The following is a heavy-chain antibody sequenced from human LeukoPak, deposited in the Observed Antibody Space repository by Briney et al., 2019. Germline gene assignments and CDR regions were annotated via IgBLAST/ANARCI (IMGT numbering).Heavy chain of an antibody. J-gene: IGHJ2*01. CDR1: GFTFSSYA. V-gene: IGHV3-23*01. D-gene: IGHD3-22*01. Sequence: RAGGSLRLSCAASGFTFSSYAMSWVRQAPGKGLEWVSAISGSGGSTYYADSVKGRFTISRDNSKNTLYLQMNSLRAEDTAVHYCAKEYYYDSSGYLYWYFDLWGRGTLVTVSS. CDR3: AKEYYYDSSGYLYWYFDL. CDR2: ISGSGGST.